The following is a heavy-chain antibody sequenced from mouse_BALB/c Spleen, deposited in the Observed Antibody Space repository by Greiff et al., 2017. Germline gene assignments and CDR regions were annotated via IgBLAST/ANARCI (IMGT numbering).Heavy chain of an antibody. Sequence: QVQLKQPGAELVIPGASVKMSCKASGYTFTDYWMHWVKQRHGQGLEWIGAIDTSDSYTSYNQKFKGKATLTVDESSSTAYMQLSSLTSEDSAVYYCARTPCGNYPYWYCDVWGAGTTVTVSS. CDR1: GYTFTDYW. J-gene: IGHJ1*01. V-gene: IGHV1-69*01. D-gene: IGHD2-1*01. CDR3: ARTPCGNYPYWYCDV. CDR2: IDTSDSYT.